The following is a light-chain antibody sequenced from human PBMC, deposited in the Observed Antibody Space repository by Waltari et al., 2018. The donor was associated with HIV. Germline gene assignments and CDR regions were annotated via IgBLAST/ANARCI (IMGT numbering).Light chain of an antibody. V-gene: IGLV3-21*02. CDR1: NIATYT. CDR2: GNS. Sequence: SYVLTQPPSVSVAPGQTAMIICGGDNIATYTVHWYQQRPGQAPVLVISGNSDRPAGSLERLSGAISGNTATLTISRVEVGDEAGYFCQVWDATGDHPGVFGGGTKLTVL. CDR3: QVWDATGDHPGV. J-gene: IGLJ3*02.